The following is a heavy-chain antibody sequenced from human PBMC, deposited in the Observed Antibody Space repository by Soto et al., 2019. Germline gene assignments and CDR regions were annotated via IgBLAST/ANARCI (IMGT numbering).Heavy chain of an antibody. CDR1: GFSFRGCV. V-gene: IGHV3-33*01. Sequence: QVQLVESGGGVVHPGRSLRLSCAASGFSFRGCVMQWVSQAPGKGLEWVSVIWYDGSTKYYGDSVKGRFTISRDTFKNTLSLQMDSLRAEDTAVYYCARDLGRPLGSLKNDACHLWGQGTMVTVSS. D-gene: IGHD1-26*01. CDR3: ARDLGRPLGSLKNDACHL. J-gene: IGHJ3*01. CDR2: IWYDGSTK.